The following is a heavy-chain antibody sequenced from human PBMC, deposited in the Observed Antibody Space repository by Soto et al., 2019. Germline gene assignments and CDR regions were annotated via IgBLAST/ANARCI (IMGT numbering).Heavy chain of an antibody. V-gene: IGHV3-33*01. CDR2: IWYDGTKQ. CDR1: GFTFSNYA. CDR3: ARAPATDWYFDL. D-gene: IGHD2-21*02. J-gene: IGHJ2*01. Sequence: QVQLVESGGDVVQPERSLRLSCAASGFTFSNYAIHWVRQAPGKGLEWVAVIWYDGTKQYYPDSVKGRFTISRDSSKNTLYLQMNSLRAEDKAVYYCARAPATDWYFDLWGRGTLVTVSS.